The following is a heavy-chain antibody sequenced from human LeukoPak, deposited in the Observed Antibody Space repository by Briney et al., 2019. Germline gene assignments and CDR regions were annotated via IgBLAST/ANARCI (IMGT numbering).Heavy chain of an antibody. CDR1: GFIFSSYT. J-gene: IGHJ4*02. CDR3: AKGEYYGSGSYPRGHYFDY. V-gene: IGHV3-21*04. CDR2: IRSSSTYI. Sequence: GGSLRLSCAASGFIFSSYTMNWVRQAPGKGLQWVSSIRSSSTYIYYADSVKGRFTISRDNSKNTLYLQMNSLRAEDTAVYYCAKGEYYGSGSYPRGHYFDYWGQGTLVTVSS. D-gene: IGHD3-10*01.